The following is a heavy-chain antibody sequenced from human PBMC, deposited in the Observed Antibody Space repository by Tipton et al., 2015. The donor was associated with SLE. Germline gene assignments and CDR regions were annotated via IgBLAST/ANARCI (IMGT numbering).Heavy chain of an antibody. V-gene: IGHV4-59*01. D-gene: IGHD2-2*01. CDR3: ARGKGYCSSTSCYAYYYYMDV. CDR1: GGSISSYY. CDR2: IYYSGST. Sequence: LRLSCTVSGGSISSYYWSWIRQPPGKGLEWIGYIYYSGSTNYNPSLKSRVTISVDTSKNQFSLKLSSVTAADTAVYYCARGKGYCSSTSCYAYYYYMDVWGKGTTVTVSS. J-gene: IGHJ6*03.